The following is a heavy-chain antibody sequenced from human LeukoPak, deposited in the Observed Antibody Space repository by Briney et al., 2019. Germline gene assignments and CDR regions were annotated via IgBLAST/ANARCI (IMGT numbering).Heavy chain of an antibody. Sequence: GGSLRLSCAASGFTFDDYGMSWVRQAPGKGLEWVSGINWNGGSTGYADSVKGRFTISRDNAKNTLYLQMNSLRAEDTAVYYCARNVSGQYFDIWGRGTLVTVSS. V-gene: IGHV3-20*04. CDR3: ARNVSGQYFDI. D-gene: IGHD2/OR15-2a*01. CDR2: INWNGGST. CDR1: GFTFDDYG. J-gene: IGHJ2*01.